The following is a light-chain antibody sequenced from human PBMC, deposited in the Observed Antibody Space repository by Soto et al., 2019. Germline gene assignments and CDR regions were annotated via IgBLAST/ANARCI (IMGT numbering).Light chain of an antibody. CDR2: DVN. J-gene: IGLJ1*01. V-gene: IGLV2-14*01. CDR3: SSYTDSSTFV. Sequence: QSALTQPASVSGSPGQSITISCTGTSSDVGGYDYVSWYQQLPGKAPKLLIYDVNNRPSGVSNRVSGSKSGNTASLTISGLQAEDEADYYCSSYTDSSTFVFGTGTKLTVL. CDR1: SSDVGGYDY.